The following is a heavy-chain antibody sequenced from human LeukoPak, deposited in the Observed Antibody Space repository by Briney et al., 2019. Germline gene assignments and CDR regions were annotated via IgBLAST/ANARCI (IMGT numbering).Heavy chain of an antibody. D-gene: IGHD6-13*01. CDR2: INHSGST. V-gene: IGHV4-34*01. CDR3: ARYSSTFVYFEY. Sequence: SETLPLTCAVYGGSFSGYYWSWIRQPPGKGLEWIGEINHSGSTNYNPSLKSRVTISVDTSKNQFSLKLSSVTAADTAVYYCARYSSTFVYFEYWGQGALVTVSS. CDR1: GGSFSGYY. J-gene: IGHJ4*02.